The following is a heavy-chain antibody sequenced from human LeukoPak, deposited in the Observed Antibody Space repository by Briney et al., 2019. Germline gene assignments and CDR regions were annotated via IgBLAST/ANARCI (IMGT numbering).Heavy chain of an antibody. CDR3: ARVEKGFWSGFKMDV. D-gene: IGHD3-3*01. Sequence: PGRSLRLSCAASGFTFDDYAMHWVRQAPGKGLEWVSGISWNSGSIGYADSVKGRFTISRDNDKNSLYLEMNSLRAEDTAVYFCARVEKGFWSGFKMDVWGKGTAVTVSS. CDR2: ISWNSGSI. J-gene: IGHJ6*04. V-gene: IGHV3-9*01. CDR1: GFTFDDYA.